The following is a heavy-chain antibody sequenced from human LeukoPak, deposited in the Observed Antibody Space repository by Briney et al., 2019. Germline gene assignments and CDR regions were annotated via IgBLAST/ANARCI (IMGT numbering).Heavy chain of an antibody. J-gene: IGHJ4*02. Sequence: SETLTLTCAVYGGSFSGYYWSWIRQPPGKGLEWIGEINHSGSTNYNPSLKSRVTISVDTSKNQFSLKLSSVTAADTAVYYCARSRTFGGVYGYWGQGTLVTVSS. V-gene: IGHV4-34*01. CDR3: ARSRTFGGVYGY. D-gene: IGHD3-16*01. CDR2: INHSGST. CDR1: GGSFSGYY.